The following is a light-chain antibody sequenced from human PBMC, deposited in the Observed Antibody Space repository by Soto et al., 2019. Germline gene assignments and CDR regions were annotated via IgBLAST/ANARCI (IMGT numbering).Light chain of an antibody. CDR2: EGS. V-gene: IGLV2-23*01. Sequence: QSVLTQPASVSGSPGQSITISCTAISSDVGSYNLVSWYQQHPGKAPKLMIYEGSKRPSGVSNRFSGSKSGNTASLTISGLQAEDEADYHCCSYAGSSTWVFGGGTKLTVL. J-gene: IGLJ3*02. CDR3: CSYAGSSTWV. CDR1: SSDVGSYNL.